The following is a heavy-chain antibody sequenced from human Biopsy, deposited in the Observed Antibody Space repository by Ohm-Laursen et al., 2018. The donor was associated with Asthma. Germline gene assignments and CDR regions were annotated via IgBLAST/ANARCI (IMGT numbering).Heavy chain of an antibody. CDR3: VRATSTWSQSGPHYFDH. D-gene: IGHD6-13*01. V-gene: IGHV4-59*07. CDR1: PGSINDYY. CDR2: VHSTGST. J-gene: IGHJ4*02. Sequence: SDTLSLTCTVSPGSINDYYWNWIRQFPGKGLEWTGYVHSTGSTRFNPSLKSRLTISVDTSVDQVSLKLTSVTAADTAVYYCVRATSTWSQSGPHYFDHWGQGTLVTVSS.